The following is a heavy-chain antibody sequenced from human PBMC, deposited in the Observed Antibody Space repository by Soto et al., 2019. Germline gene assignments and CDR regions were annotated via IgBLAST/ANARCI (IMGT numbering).Heavy chain of an antibody. CDR2: INAGNGNT. Sequence: ASVKVSCKASGYTFTSYAMHWVRQAPGQRLEWMGWINAGNGNTKYSQKFQGRVTITRGTSASTAYMELSSLRSEDTAVYYCAREGPTYFWSGPDTPQWFQHWGQGTLVTVSS. D-gene: IGHD3-3*01. V-gene: IGHV1-3*01. CDR3: AREGPTYFWSGPDTPQWFQH. J-gene: IGHJ1*01. CDR1: GYTFTSYA.